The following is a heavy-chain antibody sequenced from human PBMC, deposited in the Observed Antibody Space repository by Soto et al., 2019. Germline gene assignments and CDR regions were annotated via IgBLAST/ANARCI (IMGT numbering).Heavy chain of an antibody. Sequence: ESGGGVVQPGRSLRLSCAASGFTFSNYAMHWVRQAPGKGLECVAVISYNGGNRFYRDYVKGRFTISRDNSKNTVHLQIDSLRYEGAAVYYCARGDREDTAVVIGVRPGEYGVDVWGQGTTVTVSS. D-gene: IGHD2-15*01. V-gene: IGHV3-30*04. CDR3: ARGDREDTAVVIGVRPGEYGVDV. J-gene: IGHJ6*02. CDR2: ISYNGGNR. CDR1: GFTFSNYA.